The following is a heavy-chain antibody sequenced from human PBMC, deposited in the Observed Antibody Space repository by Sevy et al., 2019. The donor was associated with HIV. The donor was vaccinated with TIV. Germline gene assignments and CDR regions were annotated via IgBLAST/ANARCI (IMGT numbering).Heavy chain of an antibody. D-gene: IGHD3-22*01. V-gene: IGHV3-23*01. J-gene: IGHJ3*02. CDR3: AKDYEYYDSSGHYYEGPFAFDT. Sequence: GGSPRLSCAASGFTFSSYAMSWVRQAPGKGLEWVSAISGVGRSTFYADSVKGRFTISRDNSKNMMYVQMNSLRAEETAIYYCAKDYEYYDSSGHYYEGPFAFDTWGQGTMVTVSS. CDR1: GFTFSSYA. CDR2: ISGVGRST.